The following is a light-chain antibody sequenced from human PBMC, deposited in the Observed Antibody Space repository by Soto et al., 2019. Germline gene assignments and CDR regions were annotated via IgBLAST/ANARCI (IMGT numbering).Light chain of an antibody. V-gene: IGLV1-40*01. Sequence: QSVLTQPPSMSGAPGQRVTISCTGSSSNIGAGYDVHWYQLLPGTAPKLLIYGNTNRPSGVPDRFSGSKSGTSASLAITGLRGGDEADYYCQSHDSSLNSWVFGGGTKLTVL. J-gene: IGLJ3*02. CDR1: SSNIGAGYD. CDR3: QSHDSSLNSWV. CDR2: GNT.